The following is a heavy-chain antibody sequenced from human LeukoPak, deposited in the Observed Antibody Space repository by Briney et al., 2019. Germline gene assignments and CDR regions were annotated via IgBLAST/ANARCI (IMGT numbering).Heavy chain of an antibody. V-gene: IGHV1-46*01. CDR3: ARGAALTTVDQGPGADY. CDR1: GYTFTNYY. D-gene: IGHD4-23*01. J-gene: IGHJ4*02. Sequence: VASVKVSCTASGYTFTNYYIHWVRQDPGQGFEWMGIINPSGGSTTYAQKFQGRVTMTRDTSTTTVYMELYSLRSEDTAVYYCARGAALTTVDQGPGADYWGQGTLVTVSS. CDR2: INPSGGST.